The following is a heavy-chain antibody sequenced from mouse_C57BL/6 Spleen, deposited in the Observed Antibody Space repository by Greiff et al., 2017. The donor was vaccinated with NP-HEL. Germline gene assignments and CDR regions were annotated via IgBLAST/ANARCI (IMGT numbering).Heavy chain of an antibody. CDR2: FYPGSGSI. Sequence: QVQLQQSGAELVKPGASVKLSCKASGYTFTEYTIHWVKQRSGQGLEWIGWFYPGSGSIKYNEKFKDKATLTADKSSSTVYMELSRLTSEDSAVYCCARHEEEGGYGNYPFAYWGQGTLVTVSA. CDR3: ARHEEEGGYGNYPFAY. D-gene: IGHD2-1*01. CDR1: GYTFTEYT. J-gene: IGHJ3*01. V-gene: IGHV1-62-2*01.